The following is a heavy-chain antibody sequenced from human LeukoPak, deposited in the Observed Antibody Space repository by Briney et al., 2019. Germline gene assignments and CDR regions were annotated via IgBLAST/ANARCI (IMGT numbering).Heavy chain of an antibody. V-gene: IGHV3-11*06. CDR2: ISSSSSYT. CDR1: GFTFSDYY. CDR3: ATISDLLYYFDS. Sequence: GGSLRLSCAASGFTFSDYYMSWIRQAPGKGLEWVSYISSSSSYTNYADSVKGRFTLSRDNSKDTVYLQMNSLRVEDTAMYYCATISDLLYYFDSWGQGTLVTVSS. J-gene: IGHJ4*02.